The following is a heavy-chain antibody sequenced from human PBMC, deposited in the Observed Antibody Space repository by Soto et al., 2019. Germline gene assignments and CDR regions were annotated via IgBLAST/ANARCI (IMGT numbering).Heavy chain of an antibody. J-gene: IGHJ4*02. V-gene: IGHV2-5*02. Sequence: SGPTLVNPTPPLTLTCTFSGFSLSTSGVGVGWIRQPPGKALEWLALIYWDDDKRYSPSLKSRLTITKDTSKNQVVLTMTNMDPVDTATYYCAHRHCSSTSCYGAYFDYWGQGTLVTVSS. D-gene: IGHD2-2*01. CDR3: AHRHCSSTSCYGAYFDY. CDR2: IYWDDDK. CDR1: GFSLSTSGVG.